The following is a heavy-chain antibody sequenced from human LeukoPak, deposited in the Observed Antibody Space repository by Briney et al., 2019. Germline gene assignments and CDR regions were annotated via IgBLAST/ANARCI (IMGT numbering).Heavy chain of an antibody. CDR1: GGTFSSYA. Sequence: SVKVSCKASGGTFSSYAISWVRQAPGQGLEWMGGIIPIFGTANYAQKFQGRVTITADESTSTAYMELSSLRSEDTAVYYCARDSGDKVPAAINDAFDIWGQGTMVTVSS. D-gene: IGHD2-2*02. V-gene: IGHV1-69*01. CDR3: ARDSGDKVPAAINDAFDI. J-gene: IGHJ3*02. CDR2: IIPIFGTA.